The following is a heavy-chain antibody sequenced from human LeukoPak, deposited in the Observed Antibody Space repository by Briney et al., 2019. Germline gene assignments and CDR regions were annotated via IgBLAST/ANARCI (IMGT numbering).Heavy chain of an antibody. D-gene: IGHD6-13*01. CDR1: GGTFSSYA. J-gene: IGHJ4*02. CDR3: ARAIFHGSSWYEGE. V-gene: IGHV1-69*05. CDR2: IIPIFGTA. Sequence: GASVKVSCKASGGTFSSYAISWVRQAPGQGLEWMGGIIPIFGTANYAQKFQGRVTITTDESTSTAYMELSSLRSEDTAVYYCARAIFHGSSWYEGEWGQGALVTVSS.